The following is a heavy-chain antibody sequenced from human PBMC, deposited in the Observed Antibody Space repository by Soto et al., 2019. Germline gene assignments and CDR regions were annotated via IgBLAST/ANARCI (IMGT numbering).Heavy chain of an antibody. J-gene: IGHJ6*02. Sequence: QVQLVESGGGVAKPGRSLRLSCAASGFTFSSYAMHWVRPAPGTGLEWVAVISYDGSNKYYADSVKGRFTISRDNSKNTLYLQMNSLRAEDTAVYYCARETYYDFWSGPYYGMDVWGQGTTVTVSS. CDR3: ARETYYDFWSGPYYGMDV. CDR1: GFTFSSYA. D-gene: IGHD3-3*01. CDR2: ISYDGSNK. V-gene: IGHV3-30-3*01.